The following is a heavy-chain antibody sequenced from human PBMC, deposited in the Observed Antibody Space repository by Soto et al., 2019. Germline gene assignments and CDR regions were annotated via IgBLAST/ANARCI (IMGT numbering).Heavy chain of an antibody. Sequence: LSLTCTVSGGSISSSSYYWGWIRQPPGKGLEWIGSIYYSGSTYYNPSLKSRVTISVDTSKNQFSLKLSSVTAADTAVHYCARLGMDGYYDSSGYYGLNWFDPWGQGTLVTVSS. J-gene: IGHJ5*02. CDR3: ARLGMDGYYDSSGYYGLNWFDP. CDR1: GGSISSSSYY. V-gene: IGHV4-39*01. CDR2: IYYSGST. D-gene: IGHD3-22*01.